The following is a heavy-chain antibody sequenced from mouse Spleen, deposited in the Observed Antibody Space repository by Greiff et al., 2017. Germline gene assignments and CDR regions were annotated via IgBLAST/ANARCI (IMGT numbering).Heavy chain of an antibody. CDR2: INPNNGGT. D-gene: IGHD2-12*01. CDR3: ARTLYYRIYAMDY. V-gene: IGHV1-22*01. J-gene: IGHJ4*01. CDR1: GYTFTDYN. Sequence: VQLKQSGPELVKPGASVKMSCKASGYTFTDYNMHWVKQSHGKSLEWIGYINPNNGGTSYNQKFKGKATLTVNKSSSTAYMELRSLTSEDSAVYYCARTLYYRIYAMDYWGQGTSVTVSS.